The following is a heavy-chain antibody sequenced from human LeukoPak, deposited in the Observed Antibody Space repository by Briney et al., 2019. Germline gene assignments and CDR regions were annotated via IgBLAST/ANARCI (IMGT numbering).Heavy chain of an antibody. CDR3: ASSYRTYYYYYMDV. V-gene: IGHV4-34*01. CDR2: INHSGST. J-gene: IGHJ6*03. D-gene: IGHD3-16*02. Sequence: SETLSLTCAVYGGSFSGYYWSWIRQPPGKGLEWIGEINHSGSTNYNPSLKSRVTISVDTSKNQFSLKLSSVTAAYTAVYYCASSYRTYYYYYMDVWGKGTTVTVSS. CDR1: GGSFSGYY.